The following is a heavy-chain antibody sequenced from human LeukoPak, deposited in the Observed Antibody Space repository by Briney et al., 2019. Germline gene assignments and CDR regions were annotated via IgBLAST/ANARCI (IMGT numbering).Heavy chain of an antibody. D-gene: IGHD3-22*01. CDR2: IYSGGST. CDR1: GFTVSSNY. J-gene: IGHJ4*02. CDR3: ASIMRDYYDSSGTLFDY. Sequence: GGSLRLSCAASGFTVSSNYMSWVRQAPGKGLEWVSIIYSGGSTYYADSVKGRFTISRDNSKNTLYLQMNSLRAEDTAVYYCASIMRDYYDSSGTLFDYWGQGTWSPSPQ. V-gene: IGHV3-66*01.